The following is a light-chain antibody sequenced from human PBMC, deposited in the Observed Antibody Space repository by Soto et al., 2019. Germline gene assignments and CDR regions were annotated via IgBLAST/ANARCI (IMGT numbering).Light chain of an antibody. Sequence: QSVLTQPPSASGTPGQRVTISCSGSTSNIGTNPVTWYQHLPGTAPKLLIYTNTQRSSGVPDRFSGSKSGTSASLAVSGLQSEDEGDYYCAAWDGSLNVVVFGGGTKLTVL. CDR2: TNT. CDR1: TSNIGTNP. CDR3: AAWDGSLNVVV. J-gene: IGLJ2*01. V-gene: IGLV1-44*01.